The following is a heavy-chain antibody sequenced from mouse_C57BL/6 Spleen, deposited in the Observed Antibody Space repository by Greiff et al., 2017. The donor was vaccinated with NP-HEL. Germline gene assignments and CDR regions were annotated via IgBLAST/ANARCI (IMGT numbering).Heavy chain of an antibody. CDR3: ARGEAMYDGYFDV. J-gene: IGHJ1*03. V-gene: IGHV3-6*01. CDR2: ISYDGSN. D-gene: IGHD2-14*01. Sequence: DVQLQESGPGLVKPSQSLSLTCSVTGYSITSGYYWNWIRQFPGNKLEWMGYISYDGSNNYNPSLKNRISITRDTSKNQFFLKLNSVTTEDTATYYCARGEAMYDGYFDVWGTGTTVTVSS. CDR1: GYSITSGYY.